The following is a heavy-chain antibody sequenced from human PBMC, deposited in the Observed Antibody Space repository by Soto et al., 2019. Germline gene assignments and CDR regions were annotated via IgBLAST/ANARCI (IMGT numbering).Heavy chain of an antibody. CDR2: IYYSGST. CDR3: ARGSLGELSLVDRPSVYFDY. D-gene: IGHD3-16*02. V-gene: IGHV4-59*01. J-gene: IGHJ4*02. Sequence: SETLSLTCTVSGGSISSYYWSWIRQPPGKGLEWIGYIYYSGSTNYNPSLKSRVTISVDTSKNQFSLKLGSVTAADTAVYYCARGSLGELSLVDRPSVYFDYWGQGTLVTVSS. CDR1: GGSISSYY.